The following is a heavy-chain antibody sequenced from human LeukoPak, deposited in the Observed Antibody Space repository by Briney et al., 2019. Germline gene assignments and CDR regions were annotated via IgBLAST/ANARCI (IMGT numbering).Heavy chain of an antibody. CDR3: ARDADNCGGDCYPRFDY. CDR1: GFTFSSYS. CDR2: TSSSSSYI. V-gene: IGHV3-21*01. D-gene: IGHD2-21*02. Sequence: PGGSLRISCAASGFTFSSYSMNWVRQAPGKGLEWVSSTSSSSSYIYYADSVKGRFTISRDNAKNSLYLQMNSLRAEDTAVYYCARDADNCGGDCYPRFDYWGQGTLVTVSS. J-gene: IGHJ4*02.